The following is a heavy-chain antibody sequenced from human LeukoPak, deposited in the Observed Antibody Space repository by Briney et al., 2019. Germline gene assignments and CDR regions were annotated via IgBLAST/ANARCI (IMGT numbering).Heavy chain of an antibody. CDR3: AKDVARNSGPNFDY. V-gene: IGHV3-23*01. J-gene: IGHJ4*02. D-gene: IGHD1-26*01. Sequence: GGTLRLSCAASGFTFSSYGMSWVRQAPGKGLEWVSAISGSGGSTYYADSVKGRFTISRDNSKNTLYLQMNSLRAEDTAVYYCAKDVARNSGPNFDYWGQGTQVIVSS. CDR1: GFTFSSYG. CDR2: ISGSGGST.